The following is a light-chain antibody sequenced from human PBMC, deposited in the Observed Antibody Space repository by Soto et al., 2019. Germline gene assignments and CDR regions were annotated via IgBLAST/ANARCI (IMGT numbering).Light chain of an antibody. CDR2: AAS. CDR1: QGISSY. CDR3: QQLNSYPIT. Sequence: IQLTQSPSSLSASVGDRVTITCRASQGISSYLAWYQQKPWKAPKLLIYAASTLQSGVPSRFSGSGSGTDFTLTISSLQPEDFATYCCQQLNSYPITFGPGTQVDIK. V-gene: IGKV1-9*01. J-gene: IGKJ3*01.